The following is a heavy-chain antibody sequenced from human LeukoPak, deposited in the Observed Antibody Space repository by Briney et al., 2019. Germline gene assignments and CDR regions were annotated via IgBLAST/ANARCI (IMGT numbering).Heavy chain of an antibody. CDR1: GYTFTGYY. V-gene: IGHV1-2*02. CDR3: ARGGDSSGYYYYSFRNWFDP. J-gene: IGHJ5*02. Sequence: VSVKVSCKASGYTFTGYYMHWVRQAPGQGLEWMGWINPNSGGTNYAQKFQGRVTMTRDTSISTAYMELSRLRSDDTAVYYCARGGDSSGYYYYSFRNWFDPWGQGTLVTVSS. D-gene: IGHD3-22*01. CDR2: INPNSGGT.